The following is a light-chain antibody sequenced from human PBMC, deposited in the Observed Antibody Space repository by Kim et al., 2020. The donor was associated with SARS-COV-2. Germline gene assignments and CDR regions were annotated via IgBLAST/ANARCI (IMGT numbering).Light chain of an antibody. V-gene: IGLV2-14*04. J-gene: IGLJ3*02. CDR3: SSYTDNNSWV. Sequence: SGSPGQSITISCTATSSDVDVSWYQQHPGKAPKLMIYDVSARPSGVSNRFSGSKSGNTASLTISGLQAEDEADYYCSSYTDNNSWVFGGGTQLTVL. CDR1: SSDVD. CDR2: DVS.